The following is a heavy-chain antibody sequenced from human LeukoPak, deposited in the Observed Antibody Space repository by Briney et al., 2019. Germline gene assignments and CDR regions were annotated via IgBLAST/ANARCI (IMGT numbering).Heavy chain of an antibody. V-gene: IGHV4-30-2*02. D-gene: IGHD3-22*01. CDR2: IYHSGST. CDR1: GGSISSGGYS. CDR3: ARTSGYYGAFDI. Sequence: SETLSLTCAVSGGSISSGGYSWSWIRQPPGKGLEWIGYIYHSGSTYYNPSLKSRVTISVDRSKNQFSLKLSPVTAADTAVYYCARTSGYYGAFDIWGQGTMVTVSS. J-gene: IGHJ3*02.